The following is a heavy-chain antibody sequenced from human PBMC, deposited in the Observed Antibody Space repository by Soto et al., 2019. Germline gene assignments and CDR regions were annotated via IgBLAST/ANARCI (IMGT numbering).Heavy chain of an antibody. CDR1: GYTFTSYG. CDR3: ARVSSSWYYYYGMDV. Sequence: ASVKVSCKASGYTFTSYGISWVRQAPGQGLEWMGWISAYNGNTNYAQKLQGRVTMTTDTSTSTAYMELRSLRSDDTAVYYCARVSSSWYYYYGMDVWGQGTTVTVSS. J-gene: IGHJ6*02. V-gene: IGHV1-18*01. CDR2: ISAYNGNT. D-gene: IGHD6-13*01.